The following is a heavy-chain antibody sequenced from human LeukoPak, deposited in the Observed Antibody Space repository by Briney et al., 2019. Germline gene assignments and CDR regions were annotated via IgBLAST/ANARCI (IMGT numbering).Heavy chain of an antibody. V-gene: IGHV4-39*01. J-gene: IGHJ5*02. CDR1: GGSISSGGYY. Sequence: SETLSLTCTVSGGSISSGGYYWDWIRQPPGKGLEWIGAIHCDGRTYYNPSLKSRVTISGDTSENQFSLKLSSVTAADTAIYYCARHRAGLDWLDPWGQGTLVAVSS. CDR3: ARHRAGLDWLDP. CDR2: IHCDGRT. D-gene: IGHD6-19*01.